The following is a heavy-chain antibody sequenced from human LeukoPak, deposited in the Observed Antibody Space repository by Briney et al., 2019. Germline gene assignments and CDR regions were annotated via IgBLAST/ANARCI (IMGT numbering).Heavy chain of an antibody. V-gene: IGHV3-7*01. CDR3: AKPVPPKRITTPNLPPDY. CDR1: GFTFGNYY. Sequence: AGGSLRLSCAASGFTFGNYYMSWVRQAPGKGLEWVANIKQDGSEKYYVDSVKGRFTISRDNAKNSLYLQMNSLRAEDTAVYYCAKPVPPKRITTPNLPPDYWGQGTLVTVSS. CDR2: IKQDGSEK. J-gene: IGHJ4*02. D-gene: IGHD3-3*01.